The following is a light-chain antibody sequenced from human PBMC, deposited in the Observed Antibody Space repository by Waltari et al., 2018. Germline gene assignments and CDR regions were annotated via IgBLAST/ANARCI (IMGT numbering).Light chain of an antibody. CDR2: GTS. V-gene: IGKV3-20*01. Sequence: IVLTQSPGTLSLSLGERATLPCRASQSVSSTFLAWYQQRPGQAPRLLIYGTSNRATGIPDRFSGSGSGTDFTLTISRLEPEDFAVYYCQQYDSSPSIYTFGPGTKVDVK. CDR1: QSVSSTF. CDR3: QQYDSSPSIYT. J-gene: IGKJ3*01.